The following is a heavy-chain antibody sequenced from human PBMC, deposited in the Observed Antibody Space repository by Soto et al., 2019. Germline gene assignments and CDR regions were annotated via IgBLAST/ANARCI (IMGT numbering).Heavy chain of an antibody. Sequence: SETLSLTCTVSGGSISSYYWSWIRQPPGKGLEWIGYIYYSGSTNYNPSLKSRVTISVDTSKNQFSLKLSSVTAADTAVYYCAREYCSGGSCYFGYWGQGTLVTVSS. D-gene: IGHD2-15*01. V-gene: IGHV4-59*01. CDR2: IYYSGST. CDR3: AREYCSGGSCYFGY. J-gene: IGHJ4*02. CDR1: GGSISSYY.